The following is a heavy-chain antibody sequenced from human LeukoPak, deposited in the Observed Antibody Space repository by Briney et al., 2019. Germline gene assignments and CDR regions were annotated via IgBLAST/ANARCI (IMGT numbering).Heavy chain of an antibody. CDR2: IYYSGST. CDR3: ARDADEMARVNWFDP. Sequence: SETLSLTCTVSGGSISSSSYYWGWIRQPPGKGLEWIGSIYYSGSTYYNPSLKSRVTISVDSSKNQFSLKLSSVTAADTAVYYCARDADEMARVNWFDPWGQGTLVTVSS. V-gene: IGHV4-39*07. D-gene: IGHD5-24*01. J-gene: IGHJ5*02. CDR1: GGSISSSSYY.